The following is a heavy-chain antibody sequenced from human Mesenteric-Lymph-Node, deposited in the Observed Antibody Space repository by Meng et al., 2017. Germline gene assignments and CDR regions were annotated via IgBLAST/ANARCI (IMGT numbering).Heavy chain of an antibody. Sequence: GGSLRLSCAASGFTVSSDHMSWVRQAPGKGLEGVSVIYSGGSTDYADSVRGRFTISRDNSKDTLHLQMNSLRAEDTAVYYCARERQDSSGHQGHFDYWGQGTLVTVSS. CDR2: IYSGGST. CDR3: ARERQDSSGHQGHFDY. CDR1: GFTVSSDH. D-gene: IGHD3-22*01. J-gene: IGHJ4*02. V-gene: IGHV3-66*02.